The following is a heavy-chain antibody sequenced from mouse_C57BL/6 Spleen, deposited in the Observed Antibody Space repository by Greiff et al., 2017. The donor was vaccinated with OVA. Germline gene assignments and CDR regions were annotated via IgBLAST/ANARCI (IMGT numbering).Heavy chain of an antibody. D-gene: IGHD1-1*01. J-gene: IGHJ1*03. V-gene: IGHV5-4*01. CDR3: AREAHYYGSSYGYFDV. CDR1: GFTFSSYA. Sequence: EVKLVESGGGLVKPGGSLKLSCAASGFTFSSYAMSWVRQTPEKRLEWVATISDGGSYTYYPDNVKGRFTISRDNAKNNLYLQMSHLKSEDTAMYYCAREAHYYGSSYGYFDVWGTGTTVTVSS. CDR2: ISDGGSYT.